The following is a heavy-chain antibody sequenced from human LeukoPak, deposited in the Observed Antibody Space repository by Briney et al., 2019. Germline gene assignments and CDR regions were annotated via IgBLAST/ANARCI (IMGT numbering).Heavy chain of an antibody. CDR1: GGTFSSYA. J-gene: IGHJ4*02. Sequence: GSSVKVSCKASGGTFSSYAISWVRQAPGQGLEWMGGIVPISGTSNYAQKFQGRVTITADESTSTAYMELSSLRSEDTAVYYCASMNPTAGATDYWGQGTLVTVSS. V-gene: IGHV1-69*01. D-gene: IGHD1-26*01. CDR2: IVPISGTS. CDR3: ASMNPTAGATDY.